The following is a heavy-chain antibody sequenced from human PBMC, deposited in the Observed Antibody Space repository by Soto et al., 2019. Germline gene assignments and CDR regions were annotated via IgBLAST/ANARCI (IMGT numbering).Heavy chain of an antibody. V-gene: IGHV4-39*07. J-gene: IGHJ4*02. CDR3: GRESGETWDYEAY. CDR2: IYYSGNT. Sequence: SDTLSLTXTVSGGSISGSRFYWAWIRQPPGEGLEWIANIYYSGNTQYNPSLKSRVTVSVDTSRNQFFLNLHSVTAADSAVYFCGRESGETWDYEAYWGQGTPVTVSS. D-gene: IGHD1-7*01. CDR1: GGSISGSRFY.